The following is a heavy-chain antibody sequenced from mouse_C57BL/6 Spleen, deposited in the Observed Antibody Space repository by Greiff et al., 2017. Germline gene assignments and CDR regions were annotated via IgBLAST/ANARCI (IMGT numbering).Heavy chain of an antibody. CDR1: GYTFTDYE. CDR2: IDPETGGT. J-gene: IGHJ1*03. D-gene: IGHD1-1*01. CDR3: TRGDYYGSRGYFDV. V-gene: IGHV1-15*01. Sequence: QVQLQQSGAELVRPGASVTLSCKASGYTFTDYEMHWVKQTPVHGLEWIGAIDPETGGTAYNQKFKGKAILTADKSSSTAYMELRSLTSEDSAVXYCTRGDYYGSRGYFDVWGTGTTVTVSS.